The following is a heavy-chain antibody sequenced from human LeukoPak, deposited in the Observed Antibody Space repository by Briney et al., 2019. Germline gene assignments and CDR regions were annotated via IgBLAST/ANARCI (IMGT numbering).Heavy chain of an antibody. CDR2: IYSGGST. Sequence: GGSLRPSCAASGFSVSSNYMSWVRQAPGKGLEWVSVIYSGGSTYYADSVKGRFTISRDNSKNTLYLQMNSLRAEDTAVYYCARDRYYVPDYWGQGTLVTVSS. CDR3: ARDRYYVPDY. D-gene: IGHD3-10*02. CDR1: GFSVSSNY. J-gene: IGHJ4*02. V-gene: IGHV3-66*01.